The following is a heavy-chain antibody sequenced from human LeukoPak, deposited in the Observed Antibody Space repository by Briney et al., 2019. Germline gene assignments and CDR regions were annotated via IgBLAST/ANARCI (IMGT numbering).Heavy chain of an antibody. J-gene: IGHJ4*02. Sequence: PSETLSLTCTVSGGSISSYYWSWIRQPPGKGLEWIGYIYYSGSTNYNPSLKSRVTISVDTSKNQFSLKLSSVTAADTAVYYCARGLFIAIGFGEFENYFDYWGQGTLVTVPS. V-gene: IGHV4-59*01. D-gene: IGHD3-10*01. CDR2: IYYSGST. CDR3: ARGLFIAIGFGEFENYFDY. CDR1: GGSISSYY.